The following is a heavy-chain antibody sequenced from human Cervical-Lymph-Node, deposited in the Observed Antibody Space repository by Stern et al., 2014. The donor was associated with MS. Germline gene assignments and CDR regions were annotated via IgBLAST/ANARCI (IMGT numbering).Heavy chain of an antibody. CDR2: IYYSGST. CDR3: ARSPPMEPYFDY. D-gene: IGHD1-1*01. V-gene: IGHV4-31*03. CDR1: GGSISSGGYY. Sequence: QVQLVESGPGLVKPSQTLSLTCTVSGGSISSGGYYWSWIRQHPGKGLQWIGYIYYSGSTYYNPSLKSRVTISVDTSKNQFSLKLSSVTAADTAVYYCARSPPMEPYFDYWGQGTLVTVSS. J-gene: IGHJ4*02.